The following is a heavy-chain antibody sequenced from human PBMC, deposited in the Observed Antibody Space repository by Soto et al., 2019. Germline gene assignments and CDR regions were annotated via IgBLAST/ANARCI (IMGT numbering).Heavy chain of an antibody. D-gene: IGHD6-6*01. V-gene: IGHV4-31*03. CDR3: ARAGSSSSSVYYYGMDV. J-gene: IGHJ6*02. CDR1: GGSISSGGYY. Sequence: SETLSLTCTVSGGSISSGGYYWSWIRQHPGKGLEWIGYIYYSGSTYYNPSLKSRVTISVDTSKNQFSLKLSSVTAADTAVYYCARAGSSSSSVYYYGMDVWGQGTTVTVSS. CDR2: IYYSGST.